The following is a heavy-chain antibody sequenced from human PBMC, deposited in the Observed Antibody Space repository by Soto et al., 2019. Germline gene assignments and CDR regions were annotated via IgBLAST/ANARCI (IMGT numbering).Heavy chain of an antibody. Sequence: GGSLRLSCAASGFTLSIYAMSWVRQAPGKGLEWVSAISASGGTTYYADSVKGRFTISRDNSKNTLSLQMNSLRAEDTAVYYCAKDRAPSGSGSQILDYWGQGTLVTVSS. J-gene: IGHJ4*02. CDR1: GFTLSIYA. V-gene: IGHV3-23*01. CDR2: ISASGGTT. CDR3: AKDRAPSGSGSQILDY. D-gene: IGHD6-19*01.